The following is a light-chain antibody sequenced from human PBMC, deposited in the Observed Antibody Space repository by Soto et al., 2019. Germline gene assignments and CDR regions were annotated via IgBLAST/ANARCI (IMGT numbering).Light chain of an antibody. Sequence: DIKMTQSPSSLSASVGDRVTLTCRASQGISNYLAWYQQKPGKVPKLLIYAASTLQSGVPSRFSGSGSGTDLTLTISSLQPEEVATYYCQKYNSAPRTFGEGTKVEIK. V-gene: IGKV1-27*01. CDR1: QGISNY. J-gene: IGKJ1*01. CDR2: AAS. CDR3: QKYNSAPRT.